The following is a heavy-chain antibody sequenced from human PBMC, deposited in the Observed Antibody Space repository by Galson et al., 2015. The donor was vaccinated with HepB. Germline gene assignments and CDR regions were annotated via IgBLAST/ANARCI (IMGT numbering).Heavy chain of an antibody. CDR3: ATTDPDYYDSSGYYYGDFDY. CDR2: INPSGGST. V-gene: IGHV1-46*03. Sequence: SVKVSCKASGYTFTSYYMHWVRQAPGQGLEWMGIINPSGGSTSYAQKFQGRVTMTRDTSTSTVYMELSSLRSEDTAVYYCATTDPDYYDSSGYYYGDFDYWGQGTLVTVSS. CDR1: GYTFTSYY. J-gene: IGHJ4*02. D-gene: IGHD3-22*01.